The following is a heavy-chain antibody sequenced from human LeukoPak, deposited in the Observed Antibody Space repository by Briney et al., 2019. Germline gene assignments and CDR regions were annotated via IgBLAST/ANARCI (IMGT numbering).Heavy chain of an antibody. CDR3: ARHPYGYAWGSYRYTGFFDY. J-gene: IGHJ4*02. CDR1: GGSISSYY. CDR2: IYYSGST. Sequence: SETLSLTCTVSGGSISSYYWSWIRQPPGKGLEWIGYIYYSGSTNYIPSLKSRVTISVDTSKNQFSLKLSSVTAADTAVYYCARHPYGYAWGSYRYTGFFDYWGQGTLVTVSS. V-gene: IGHV4-59*08. D-gene: IGHD3-16*02.